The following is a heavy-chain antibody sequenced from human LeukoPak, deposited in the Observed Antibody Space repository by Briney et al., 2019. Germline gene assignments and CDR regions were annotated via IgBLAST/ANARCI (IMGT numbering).Heavy chain of an antibody. CDR1: GFSISGYY. V-gene: IGHV4-59*08. CDR2: LYYDGST. D-gene: IGHD2-8*01. Sequence: SETLSLTCTASGFSISGYYWSWLRQPPGKGLEWIGYLYYDGSTTYNPSVKGRVTISLDNSKNTFFLKMNTVTAAGTAVYYCARYTYGGFHFDYWGQGTLVTVSS. J-gene: IGHJ4*02. CDR3: ARYTYGGFHFDY.